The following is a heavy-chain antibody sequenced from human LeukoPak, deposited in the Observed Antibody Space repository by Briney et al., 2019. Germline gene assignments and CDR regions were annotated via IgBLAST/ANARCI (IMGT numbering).Heavy chain of an antibody. J-gene: IGHJ6*03. CDR1: GFTFSSYW. CDR2: IKQDGSEK. V-gene: IGHV3-7*01. CDR3: ARGPPLVGATAYYYYMDV. Sequence: GGSLGLSCAASGFTFSSYWMSWVRQAPGKGLEWVANIKQDGSEKYYVDSVKGRFTISRDNAKNSLYLQMNSLRAEDTAVYYCARGPPLVGATAYYYYMDVWGKGTTVTVSS. D-gene: IGHD1-26*01.